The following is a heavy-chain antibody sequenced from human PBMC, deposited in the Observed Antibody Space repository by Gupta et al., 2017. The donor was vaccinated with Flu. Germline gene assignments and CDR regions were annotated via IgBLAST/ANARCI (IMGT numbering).Heavy chain of an antibody. J-gene: IGHJ6*02. CDR2: ISGTSGRT. V-gene: IGHV3-23*01. D-gene: IGHD3-9*01. Sequence: QLLESGGGLVQPGGSLRLSCAGSGFTFSNYAVSWVRQAPGKGLEWGSVISGTSGRTYYADYGKGRFTVSRDNSKNKVYVQMNSMRAEDTAVVDCGSQTSIRYSMEVWGQGTTVTLSS. CDR3: GSQTSIRYSMEV. CDR1: GFTFSNYA.